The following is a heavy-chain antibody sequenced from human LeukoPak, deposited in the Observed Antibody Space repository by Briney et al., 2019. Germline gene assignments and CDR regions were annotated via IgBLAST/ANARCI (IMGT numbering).Heavy chain of an antibody. CDR2: IYYSGST. Sequence: SETLSLTCSVSGGSISSYYWSWIRQPPGKGLEWVGYIYYSGSTNYNPSLKSRVTISVDTSKNQFSLKLSSVTAADTAVYYCASSPAGWLVPLFDYWGQGTLVTVSS. J-gene: IGHJ4*02. D-gene: IGHD6-19*01. V-gene: IGHV4-59*01. CDR1: GGSISSYY. CDR3: ASSPAGWLVPLFDY.